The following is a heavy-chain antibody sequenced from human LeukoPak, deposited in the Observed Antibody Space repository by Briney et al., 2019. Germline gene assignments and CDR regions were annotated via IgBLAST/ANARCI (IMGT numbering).Heavy chain of an antibody. CDR3: AHSGYDILTGHGSPDY. J-gene: IGHJ4*02. V-gene: IGHV2-5*01. Sequence: SGPTLVKPTQTLTLTCTFSGFSLSTSGVGVGWIRQPPGKALEWLALIYWNDDKRYSPSLKSRLNITKDTSKNQVVLTMTNMDPVDTATYYCAHSGYDILTGHGSPDYWGQGTLVTVSS. D-gene: IGHD3-9*01. CDR2: IYWNDDK. CDR1: GFSLSTSGVG.